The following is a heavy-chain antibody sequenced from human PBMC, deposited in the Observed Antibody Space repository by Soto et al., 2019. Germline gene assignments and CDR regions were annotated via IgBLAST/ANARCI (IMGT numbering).Heavy chain of an antibody. CDR3: PSPLFSGGSVFDT. D-gene: IGHD3-10*01. Sequence: KTSETLSLTCAVSSGSISSSNWWSWVRQPPGKGLEWIGEIYHSGSTNYNPSLKSRVTISVDKSKNQFSLKLSSVTAADTAVYYCPSPLFSGGSVFDTGAKGKRAPV. CDR1: SGSISSSNW. CDR2: IYHSGST. V-gene: IGHV4-4*02. J-gene: IGHJ3*02.